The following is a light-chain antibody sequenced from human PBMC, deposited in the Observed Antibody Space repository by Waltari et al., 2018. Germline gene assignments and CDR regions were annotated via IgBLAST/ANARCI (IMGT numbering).Light chain of an antibody. J-gene: IGKJ4*01. CDR3: QQRSSWFT. CDR2: GAS. V-gene: IGKV3-11*01. CDR1: QSVDTY. Sequence: EIVLTQSPGTLSLSPGESATLSCRASQSVDTYLAWYQKKPGQAPRLLIYGASTRATGIPARFSGSGSGTDFTLTISSLEPEDFAVYYCQQRSSWFTFGGGTKVEV.